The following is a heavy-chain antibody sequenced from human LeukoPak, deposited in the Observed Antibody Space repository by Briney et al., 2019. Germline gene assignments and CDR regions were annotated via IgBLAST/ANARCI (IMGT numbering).Heavy chain of an antibody. Sequence: PGGSLRLSCAASGFTVTNYAMYWVRQAPGKGLEWVSAISGRDDSTYYADSVKGRFTISRDTSKNTLFLQMNSLRAEDTAVYYCARIARGYWGQGTLVTVSS. D-gene: IGHD2-21*01. V-gene: IGHV3-23*01. CDR2: ISGRDDST. J-gene: IGHJ4*02. CDR3: ARIARGY. CDR1: GFTVTNYA.